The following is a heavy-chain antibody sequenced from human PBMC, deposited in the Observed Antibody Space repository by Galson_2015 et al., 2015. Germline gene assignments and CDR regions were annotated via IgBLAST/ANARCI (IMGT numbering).Heavy chain of an antibody. D-gene: IGHD1-7*01. J-gene: IGHJ4*02. CDR1: GFNFSGSA. V-gene: IGHV3-73*01. CDR2: IRSKGNSYAT. CDR3: TITSRTDRITGTKVSH. Sequence: SLRLSCAASGFNFSGSAMHWVRQASGKGLEWVGHIRSKGNSYATAYGVSVKGRFTISRDDSENTAYLQMNRVKTEDTAMYYCTITSRTDRITGTKVSHWGQGTLVTVSS.